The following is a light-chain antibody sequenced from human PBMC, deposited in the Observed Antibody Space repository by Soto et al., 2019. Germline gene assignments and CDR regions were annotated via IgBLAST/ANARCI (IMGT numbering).Light chain of an antibody. V-gene: IGKV3-20*01. J-gene: IGKJ2*01. CDR1: QNVGRNY. CDR3: QQYGSSPPYT. Sequence: EIVLTQSPGTLSLSPGERATLSCRASQNVGRNYVARYQQKPGQAPRLLIFAASGRVTGIPDRFSGSGSGTDFTLTITRLEPEDFALYFCQQYGSSPPYTFGQGTTLEIK. CDR2: AAS.